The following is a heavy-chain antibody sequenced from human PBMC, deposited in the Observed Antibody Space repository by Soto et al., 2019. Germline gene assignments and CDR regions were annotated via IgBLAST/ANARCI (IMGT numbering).Heavy chain of an antibody. CDR3: ARDWNAYYDFWSGYYTRPYYYGMDV. J-gene: IGHJ6*02. V-gene: IGHV1-2*04. D-gene: IGHD3-3*01. CDR2: INPNSGGT. Sequence: ASVKVSCKASGYTFTGYYMHWVRQAPGQGLEWMGWINPNSGGTNYAQKFQGWATMTRDTSISTAYMELSRLRSDDTAVYYCARDWNAYYDFWSGYYTRPYYYGMDVWGQGTTVTVSS. CDR1: GYTFTGYY.